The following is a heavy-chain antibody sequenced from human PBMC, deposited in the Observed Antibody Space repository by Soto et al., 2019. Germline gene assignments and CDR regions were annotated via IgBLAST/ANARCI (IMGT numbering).Heavy chain of an antibody. Sequence: EVQLVESGGGLVQSGGSLRLSWAASGLTVSRKYMTWVRQALGKGLEWVSIINVGDNTYYADSVKGRFTISRDKSKNTLYLQMNSLRAEDTAVYYCARGMSSGWPYVFDIWGQGTTVTVSS. CDR3: ARGMSSGWPYVFDI. V-gene: IGHV3-66*01. D-gene: IGHD6-19*01. J-gene: IGHJ3*02. CDR1: GLTVSRKY. CDR2: INVGDNT.